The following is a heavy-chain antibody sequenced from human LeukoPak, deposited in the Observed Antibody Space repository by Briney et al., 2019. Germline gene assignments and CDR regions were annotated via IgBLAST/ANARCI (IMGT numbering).Heavy chain of an antibody. V-gene: IGHV4-34*01. D-gene: IGHD5-18*01. CDR1: GGSFSGYY. CDR3: ARWGSYGFDY. J-gene: IGHJ4*02. Sequence: PSETLSLTCAVYGGSFSGYYWSWIRQPPGKGLEWIGEINHSGSTNYNPSLKSRVTISVDTSKNQFSLKLSSVTAADTAVYYCARWGSYGFDYWGQGTLVTVSS. CDR2: INHSGST.